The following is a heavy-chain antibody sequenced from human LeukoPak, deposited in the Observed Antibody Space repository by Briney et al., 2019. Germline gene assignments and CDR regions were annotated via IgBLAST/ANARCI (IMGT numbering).Heavy chain of an antibody. J-gene: IGHJ6*02. Sequence: SETLSLTCTVSGDSISSSSYYWGWIRQPPGKGLEWIGTIYYSGSTNYNPSLKSRVTISVDTSKNQFSLKLSSVTAADTAVYYCARQPYSNYPHYYGMDVWGQGTTVTVSS. V-gene: IGHV4-39*01. CDR1: GDSISSSSYY. D-gene: IGHD4-11*01. CDR2: IYYSGST. CDR3: ARQPYSNYPHYYGMDV.